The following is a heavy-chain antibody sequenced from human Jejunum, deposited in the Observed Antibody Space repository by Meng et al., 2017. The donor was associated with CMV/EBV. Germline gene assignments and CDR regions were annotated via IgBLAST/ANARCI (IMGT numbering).Heavy chain of an antibody. D-gene: IGHD5-12*01. CDR1: GFTLRSNW. J-gene: IGHJ4*02. CDR2: ISSSGRVT. V-gene: IGHV3-74*01. Sequence: GFTLRSNWGRTGRRERGEGTGWVSRISSSGRVTRKADFGEGRLTDTRDNAENTLYLKINSLGAEDTAVYYCVRNFPRGYSGYDLAYWGQGALVTVSS. CDR3: VRNFPRGYSGYDLAY.